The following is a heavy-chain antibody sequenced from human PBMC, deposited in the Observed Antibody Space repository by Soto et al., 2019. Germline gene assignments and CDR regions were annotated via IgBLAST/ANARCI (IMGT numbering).Heavy chain of an antibody. CDR1: GGSFSGYY. J-gene: IGHJ3*02. CDR2: INHSGST. CDR3: AREVPPQWLYVRPPNDAFDI. Sequence: SETLSLTCAVYGGSFSGYYWSWIRQPPGKGLEWIGEINHSGSTNYNPSLKSRVTISVDTSKNQFSLKLSSVTAADTAVYYCAREVPPQWLYVRPPNDAFDIWGQGTMVTVSS. D-gene: IGHD6-19*01. V-gene: IGHV4-34*01.